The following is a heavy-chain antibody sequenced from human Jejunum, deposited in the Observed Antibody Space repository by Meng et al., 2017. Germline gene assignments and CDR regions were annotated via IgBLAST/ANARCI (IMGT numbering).Heavy chain of an antibody. Sequence: EGQLEQAGGGLVKPGGSLLLACAASGFPFSTYSRHWVRQAPGKGLVWVSQIKPDGNTMSYADSVRGRFTISRDNAKSTLYLYMNSLRADDTALYYCARDSGVFVPADYWGQGTLVTVSS. J-gene: IGHJ4*02. CDR1: GFPFSTYS. CDR2: IKPDGNTM. V-gene: IGHV3-74*01. D-gene: IGHD3-10*01. CDR3: ARDSGVFVPADY.